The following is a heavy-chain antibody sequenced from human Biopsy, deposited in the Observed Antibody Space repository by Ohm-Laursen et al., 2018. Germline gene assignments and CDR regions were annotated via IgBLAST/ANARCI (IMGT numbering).Heavy chain of an antibody. Sequence: SLRLSCTASGFSFTNYGMDWVRQGPRKGLELVSVRWCDSSNTYYGDSVQGRFTISRDNSNNTLYLQMNSLRDDDTAVYYCAKGDREELSYYYSMDVWGQGTTVTVSS. CDR2: RWCDSSNT. CDR3: AKGDREELSYYYSMDV. V-gene: IGHV3-33*06. CDR1: GFSFTNYG. J-gene: IGHJ6*02. D-gene: IGHD1-7*01.